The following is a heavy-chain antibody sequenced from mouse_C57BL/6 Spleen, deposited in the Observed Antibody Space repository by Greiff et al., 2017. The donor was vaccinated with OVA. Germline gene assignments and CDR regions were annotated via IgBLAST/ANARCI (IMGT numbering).Heavy chain of an antibody. CDR1: GYTFTDYN. D-gene: IGHD1-1*01. CDR3: ARGPWYGRSYWYFDV. CDR2: INPNNGGT. V-gene: IGHV1-22*01. J-gene: IGHJ1*03. Sequence: EVTLVESGPELVKPGASVKMSCKASGYTFTDYNMHWVKQSHGKSLEWIGYINPNNGGTSYNQKFKGKATLTVNKSSSTAYMELRSLTSEDSAVYYCARGPWYGRSYWYFDVWGTGTTVTVSS.